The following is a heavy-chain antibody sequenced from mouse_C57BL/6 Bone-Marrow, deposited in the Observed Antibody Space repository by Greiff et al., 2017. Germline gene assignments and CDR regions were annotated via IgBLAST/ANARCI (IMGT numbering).Heavy chain of an antibody. D-gene: IGHD1-1*01. V-gene: IGHV1-61*01. CDR1: GYTFTSYW. Sequence: QVQLQQPGAELVRPGSSVKLSCKASGYTFTSYWMDWVKQRPGQGLEWIGNIYPSDSETHYNQKFKDKATLTVDKSSSTAYMQLSSLTSEDSAVYYCAGRGYYYGSSYDAMDYWGQGTSVTVSS. CDR3: AGRGYYYGSSYDAMDY. J-gene: IGHJ4*01. CDR2: IYPSDSET.